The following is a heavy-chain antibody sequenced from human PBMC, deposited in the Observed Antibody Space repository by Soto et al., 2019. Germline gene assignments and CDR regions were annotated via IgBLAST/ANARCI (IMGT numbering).Heavy chain of an antibody. CDR1: GFTFTRYS. V-gene: IGHV3-21*06. CDR2: ISSTTNYI. Sequence: LRLSCAASGFTFTRYSMNWVRQAPGKGLEWVSSISSTTNYIYYGDSMRGRFTISRDNAKNSLNLEMNSLRGEDTAVYYCARESEDLTSNFDYWGQGTLVTVSS. CDR3: ARESEDLTSNFDY. J-gene: IGHJ4*02.